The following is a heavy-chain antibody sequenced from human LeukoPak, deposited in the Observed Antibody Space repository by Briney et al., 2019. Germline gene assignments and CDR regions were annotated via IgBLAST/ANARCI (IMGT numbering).Heavy chain of an antibody. V-gene: IGHV3-9*01. CDR2: ISWNSGSI. D-gene: IGHD1-26*01. Sequence: GGSLRLSCAASGFTFDDYAMHWVRQAPGKGLEWVSGISWNSGSIGYADSVKGQFTISRDNAKNSLYLQMNSLRAEDTALYYCAKDIGIVGATGLDYWGQGTLVTVSS. CDR3: AKDIGIVGATGLDY. CDR1: GFTFDDYA. J-gene: IGHJ4*02.